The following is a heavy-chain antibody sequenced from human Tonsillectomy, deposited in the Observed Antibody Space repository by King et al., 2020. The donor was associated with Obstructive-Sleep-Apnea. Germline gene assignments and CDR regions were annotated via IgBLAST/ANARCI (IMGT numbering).Heavy chain of an antibody. CDR1: GFTFSNAW. CDR3: LPTYGDADY. CDR2: IKSKTDGGTT. J-gene: IGHJ4*02. V-gene: IGHV3-15*01. Sequence: DVQLVESGGGLVKPGGSLRLSCTASGFTFSNAWMSWVRQAPGKGLEWVGRIKSKTDGGTTDYAAPVKGRFTISRDDSQNTLYLQMNSLKIEDTAVYYCLPTYGDADYWGQGTLVTVSS. D-gene: IGHD4-17*01.